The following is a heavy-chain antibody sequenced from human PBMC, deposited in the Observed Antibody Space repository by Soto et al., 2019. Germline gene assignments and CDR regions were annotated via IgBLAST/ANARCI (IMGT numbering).Heavy chain of an antibody. CDR2: ISSRSNDI. CDR3: IRRARLADL. J-gene: IGHJ5*02. Sequence: GGSVRLACSASGFTFSDYYMNWIRQTPGRGLEWLAYISSRSNDIKYADAVKGRFTVSRDNADNSLYLQMNSLRADDTGVYYCIRRARLADLWGQGTVVTVSS. V-gene: IGHV3-11*04. CDR1: GFTFSDYY. D-gene: IGHD6-19*01.